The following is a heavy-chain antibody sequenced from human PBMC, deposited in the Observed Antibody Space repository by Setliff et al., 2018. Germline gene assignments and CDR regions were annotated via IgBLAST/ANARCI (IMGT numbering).Heavy chain of an antibody. CDR3: ARGPRFDYESPTYRRRFDP. D-gene: IGHD3-22*01. J-gene: IGHJ5*02. CDR1: GGSFSGYY. Sequence: SETLSLTCAVYGGSFSGYYWNWIRQAPGNGLEWIGEINHRGTTSYTPSLKGRVTISVDTSKNLFSLKLSSVAAADTAVYFCARGPRFDYESPTYRRRFDPWGQGTAVTVSS. V-gene: IGHV4-34*01. CDR2: INHRGTT.